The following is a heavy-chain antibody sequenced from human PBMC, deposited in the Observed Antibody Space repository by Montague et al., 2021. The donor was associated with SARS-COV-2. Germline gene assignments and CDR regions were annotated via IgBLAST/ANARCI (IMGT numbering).Heavy chain of an antibody. D-gene: IGHD5-24*01. CDR1: GGSISGYY. CDR3: ARVFPRWLQFDPYFDY. J-gene: IGHJ4*02. Sequence: SETLSLTCTASGGSISGYYWSWIRQPAGKGLEWIGYIYYSGRTNXNPSRKSRVTISVDTSKNQFSLKLSSVTAADTAVYYCARVFPRWLQFDPYFDYWGQGTLVTVSS. CDR2: IYYSGRT. V-gene: IGHV4-59*01.